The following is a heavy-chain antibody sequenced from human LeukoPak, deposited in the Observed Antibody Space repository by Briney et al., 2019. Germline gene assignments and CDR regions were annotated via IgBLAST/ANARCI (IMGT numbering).Heavy chain of an antibody. Sequence: GGSLRLSCAASGFTFSSYAMSWVRQAPGKGLEWISAISGSGGSTYYVDSVRGRFTISRDNSKNTLYLQMNSLRVEDTAVYYCAKLPVAGLYFDYWGQGTLVTVSS. CDR3: AKLPVAGLYFDY. CDR1: GFTFSSYA. D-gene: IGHD6-19*01. V-gene: IGHV3-23*01. CDR2: ISGSGGST. J-gene: IGHJ4*02.